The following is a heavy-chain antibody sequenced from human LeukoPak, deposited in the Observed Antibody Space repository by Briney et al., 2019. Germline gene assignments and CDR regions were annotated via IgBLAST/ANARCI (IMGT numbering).Heavy chain of an antibody. V-gene: IGHV1-8*01. Sequence: GASVKVSCKASGYTFTSYDINWVRQATGQGLEGMGWMNPNSGNTGYAQKFQGRVTMTRNTSISTAYMELSSLRSEDTAVYYCARGPITIFGVGHYYYMDVWGKGTTVTVSS. CDR3: ARGPITIFGVGHYYYMDV. J-gene: IGHJ6*03. CDR1: GYTFTSYD. D-gene: IGHD3-3*01. CDR2: MNPNSGNT.